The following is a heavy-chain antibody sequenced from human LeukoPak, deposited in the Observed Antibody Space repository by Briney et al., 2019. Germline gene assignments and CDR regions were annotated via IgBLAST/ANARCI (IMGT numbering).Heavy chain of an antibody. J-gene: IGHJ4*02. CDR2: IIPILGIA. CDR3: ARGPQVLRSYSSGWSHFDY. V-gene: IGHV1-69*04. Sequence: GASVKVSCKASGGTFSSYAISWVRQAPGQGLEWMGRIIPILGIANYAQKFQGRVTITADKSTSTAYMELSSLRSEDTAVYYCARGPQVLRSYSSGWSHFDYWGQGTLVTVSS. D-gene: IGHD6-19*01. CDR1: GGTFSSYA.